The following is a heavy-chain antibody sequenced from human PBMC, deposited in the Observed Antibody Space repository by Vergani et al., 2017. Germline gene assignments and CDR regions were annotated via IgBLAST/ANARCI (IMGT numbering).Heavy chain of an antibody. CDR1: GFTFSSYA. V-gene: IGHV3-23*01. CDR3: ARGGSNPSYYYYYMDV. D-gene: IGHD1-26*01. Sequence: EVQLLESGGGLVQPGGSLRLSCAASGFTFSSYAMSWVRQAPGKGLEWVSAISGSGGSTYYADSVKGRFTISRDNSKNTLYLQMNSLRAEDTAVYYCARGGSNPSYYYYYMDVWGKGTTVTVSS. CDR2: ISGSGGST. J-gene: IGHJ6*03.